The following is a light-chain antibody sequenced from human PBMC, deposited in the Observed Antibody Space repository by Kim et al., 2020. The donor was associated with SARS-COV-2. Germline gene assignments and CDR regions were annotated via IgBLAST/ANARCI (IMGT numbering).Light chain of an antibody. Sequence: GKTVTISCTRRSGSIASNYVQWYQQRPGSAPTTVIYEDNQRPSGVPDRFSGSIDSSSNSASLTISGLKNEDEADYYCQSYDSSNVVFGGGTQLTVL. CDR1: SGSIASNY. V-gene: IGLV6-57*03. CDR2: EDN. CDR3: QSYDSSNVV. J-gene: IGLJ2*01.